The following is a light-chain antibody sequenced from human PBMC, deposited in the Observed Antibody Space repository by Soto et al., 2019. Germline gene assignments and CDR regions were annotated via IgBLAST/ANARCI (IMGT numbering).Light chain of an antibody. Sequence: QPVLTQPRSVSGSPGQSVSLSCTGTSSDVGGYNYVSWYQQHPGKAPKLMIYDVSKRPSGVPDRFSGSKSGNTASLTISGLQAEDEADYYCCSYAGSYTFYVFGTGTKVTVL. CDR2: DVS. J-gene: IGLJ1*01. V-gene: IGLV2-11*01. CDR1: SSDVGGYNY. CDR3: CSYAGSYTFYV.